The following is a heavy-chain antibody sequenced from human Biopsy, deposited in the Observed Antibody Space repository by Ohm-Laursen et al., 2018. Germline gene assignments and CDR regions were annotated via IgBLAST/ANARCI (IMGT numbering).Heavy chain of an antibody. V-gene: IGHV1-69*04. J-gene: IGHJ6*02. D-gene: IGHD2-2*02. Sequence: SVKVSCKASGGIFSRYVMSWVRQAPGQGLEWMGRIIPLLGITNYAERFQSRVTISVDRSTSTAYMELSSLKSEDTAVYYCAREYPEGDVWGQGTSVTVSS. CDR3: AREYPEGDV. CDR1: GGIFSRYV. CDR2: IIPLLGIT.